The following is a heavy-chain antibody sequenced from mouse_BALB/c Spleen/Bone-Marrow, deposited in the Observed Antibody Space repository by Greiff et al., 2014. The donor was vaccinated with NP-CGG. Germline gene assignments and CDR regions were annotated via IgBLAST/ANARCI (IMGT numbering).Heavy chain of an antibody. D-gene: IGHD2-3*01. J-gene: IGHJ4*01. CDR1: GFTFSSYG. V-gene: IGHV5-6*01. Sequence: EVQRVESGGDLVKPGGFLKLSCAASGFTFSSYGMSWVRQTPDKRLEWVASINNGSSYTFYPDSVKGRFTISRDNAKNTLYLQMSSLKSEDTAMYYCARRRDGPYAMDYWGQGTSVTVSS. CDR2: INNGSSYT. CDR3: ARRRDGPYAMDY.